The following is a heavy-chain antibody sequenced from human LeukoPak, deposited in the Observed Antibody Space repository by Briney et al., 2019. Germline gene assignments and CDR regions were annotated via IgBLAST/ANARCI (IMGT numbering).Heavy chain of an antibody. CDR3: ARGVYIAAAQYGY. J-gene: IGHJ4*02. V-gene: IGHV4-59*01. CDR1: GGSISSYY. CDR2: IYYSGTT. D-gene: IGHD6-13*01. Sequence: SETLSLTCTVSGGSISSYYWSWIRQPPGKGLEWIGYIYYSGTTNYDPSLKSRVTISVDTSKNQFSLKLSSVTAADTAVYYCARGVYIAAAQYGYWGQGTLVTVSS.